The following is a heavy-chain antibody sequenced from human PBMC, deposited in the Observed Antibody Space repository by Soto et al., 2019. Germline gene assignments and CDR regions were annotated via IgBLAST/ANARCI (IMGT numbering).Heavy chain of an antibody. J-gene: IGHJ2*01. CDR3: ARAPSWWYFDL. V-gene: IGHV1-3*05. CDR1: GYTFTSYA. Sequence: QVQLVQSGAEEKKPGASVKVSCKASGYTFTSYAMHWVRQAPGQRLEWMGWINAGNGNTKYSQKFQGRVTITRDTSASTAYMELSSLRSEDTAGYYCARAPSWWYFDLWGRGTLVTVSS. CDR2: INAGNGNT.